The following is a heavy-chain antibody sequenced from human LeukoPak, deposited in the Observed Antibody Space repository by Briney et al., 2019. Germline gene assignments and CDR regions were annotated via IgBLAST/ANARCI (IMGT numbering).Heavy chain of an antibody. CDR3: VRDLGGRSGH. Sequence: PGGSLRLSCAASGVTFSDYAMSWVRQAPGKGLVWVSRINEDGSTTNHADSVKGRFTISRDNAKNTLYMQMNSLRAEDTAVYYCVRDLGGRSGHWGQGTLVTVSS. CDR2: INEDGSTT. J-gene: IGHJ4*02. D-gene: IGHD1-26*01. V-gene: IGHV3-74*01. CDR1: GVTFSDYA.